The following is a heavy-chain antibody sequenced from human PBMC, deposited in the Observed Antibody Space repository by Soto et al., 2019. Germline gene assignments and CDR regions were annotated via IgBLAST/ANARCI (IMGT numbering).Heavy chain of an antibody. D-gene: IGHD3-22*01. V-gene: IGHV3-33*01. J-gene: IGHJ4*02. CDR1: GFTFSSYG. Sequence: QVQLVESGGGVVQPGRSLRLSCAASGFTFSSYGMHWVRQAPGKGLEWVAVIWYDGSNKYYADSVKGRFTISRDNSKNTLYLQMNSLRAEDTAVYYCARVEGRYYDSSGYYYPTDYWGQGTLVTVSS. CDR2: IWYDGSNK. CDR3: ARVEGRYYDSSGYYYPTDY.